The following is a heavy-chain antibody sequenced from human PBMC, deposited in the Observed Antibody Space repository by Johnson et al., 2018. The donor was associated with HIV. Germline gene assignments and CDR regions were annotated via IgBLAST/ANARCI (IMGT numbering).Heavy chain of an antibody. CDR1: GFIFSSYG. Sequence: QVQLVESGGGVVQPGRSRRLSCEASGFIFSSYGMHWVRQAPGKGLEWVAVISYDGSTKYYAASVQGRFTISRDNSKNTLYLQMNSLRAEDTALYYCAKALEGASSDHSPHDAFDIWGQGTMVTVSS. CDR3: AKALEGASSDHSPHDAFDI. CDR2: ISYDGSTK. J-gene: IGHJ3*02. D-gene: IGHD6-6*01. V-gene: IGHV3-30*18.